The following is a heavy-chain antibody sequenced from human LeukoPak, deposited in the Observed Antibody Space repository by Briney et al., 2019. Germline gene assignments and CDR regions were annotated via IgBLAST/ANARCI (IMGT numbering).Heavy chain of an antibody. Sequence: GGSLRLSCAASGFTVTNNYMNWVRQAPGKGLEWVSVIYSDGSTFYPDSVKGRFTISRHNAKNTLYLQMNSLRAEDTAVYFCARDLSTTWRPEDAFDIWGQGTMVTVSS. CDR1: GFTVTNNY. D-gene: IGHD1-14*01. CDR3: ARDLSTTWRPEDAFDI. CDR2: IYSDGST. J-gene: IGHJ3*02. V-gene: IGHV3-53*01.